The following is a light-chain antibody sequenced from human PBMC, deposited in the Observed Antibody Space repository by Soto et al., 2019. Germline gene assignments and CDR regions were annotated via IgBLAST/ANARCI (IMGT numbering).Light chain of an antibody. Sequence: DIVMTQTPLSLAVIPGEPASISCRSSQSLLESDEGNTYLDWYLQKPGQSPQLLIYTVSYRASGVPDRFSGSWSGSDFTLKISRVEAEDVGFDYCMQRTEFPFTFGPGTRVDIK. V-gene: IGKV2-40*01. CDR1: QSLLESDEGNTY. CDR3: MQRTEFPFT. CDR2: TVS. J-gene: IGKJ3*01.